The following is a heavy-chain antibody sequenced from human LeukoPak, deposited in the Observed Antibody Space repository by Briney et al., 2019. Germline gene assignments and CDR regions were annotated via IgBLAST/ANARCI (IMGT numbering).Heavy chain of an antibody. J-gene: IGHJ4*02. Sequence: KSGGSLRLSCAASGFTFSNYAMTWVRQAPGKGLEWVSSITSSGANRYYADSVKGRFTISRDNSKNTLYLQMSSLRAEDTAVYYCAKGVEYYDSSGYYPTVDYWGQGTLVTVSS. V-gene: IGHV3-23*01. CDR3: AKGVEYYDSSGYYPTVDY. CDR1: GFTFSNYA. CDR2: ITSSGANR. D-gene: IGHD3-22*01.